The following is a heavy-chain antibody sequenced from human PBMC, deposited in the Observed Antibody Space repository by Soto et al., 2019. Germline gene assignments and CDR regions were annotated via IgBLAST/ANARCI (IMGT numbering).Heavy chain of an antibody. D-gene: IGHD3-22*01. Sequence: SETLSLTCTVSGGSISSSSYYWGWIRQPPGKGLEWIGSIYYSGSTYYNPSLKSRVTISVDTSKNQFSLKLSSVTAADTAVYYCARDPLYYYDSSGYYFEDYYYYGMDVWGQGTTVTVSS. V-gene: IGHV4-39*07. J-gene: IGHJ6*02. CDR2: IYYSGST. CDR3: ARDPLYYYDSSGYYFEDYYYYGMDV. CDR1: GGSISSSSYY.